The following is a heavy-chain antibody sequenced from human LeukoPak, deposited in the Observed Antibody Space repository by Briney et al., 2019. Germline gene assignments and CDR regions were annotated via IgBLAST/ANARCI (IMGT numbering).Heavy chain of an antibody. CDR3: AKAGFGGVVGAPYYYYGMDV. CDR2: ISWNSGSI. Sequence: PGGSLRLSCAASGFTFDDYAMHWVRQAPGKGLEWVSGISWNSGSIGYADSVKGRFTISRDNAKNSLYLQMNSLRAEDTALYYCAKAGFGGVVGAPYYYYGMDVWGQGTTVTVSS. J-gene: IGHJ6*02. CDR1: GFTFDDYA. D-gene: IGHD1-26*01. V-gene: IGHV3-9*01.